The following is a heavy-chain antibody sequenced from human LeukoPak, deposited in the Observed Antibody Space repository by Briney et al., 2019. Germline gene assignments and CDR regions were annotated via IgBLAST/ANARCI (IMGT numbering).Heavy chain of an antibody. V-gene: IGHV3-66*04. D-gene: IGHD5-18*01. CDR2: IYSGGST. Sequence: PGGSLRLSCATSGFTFSSYAMSWVRQAPGKGLEWVSVIYSGGSTYYADSVKGRFTISRDNSKNTLYLQMNSLRAEDTAMFYCAGHSYGGEAFDIWGQGTMVTVSS. CDR1: GFTFSSYA. J-gene: IGHJ3*02. CDR3: AGHSYGGEAFDI.